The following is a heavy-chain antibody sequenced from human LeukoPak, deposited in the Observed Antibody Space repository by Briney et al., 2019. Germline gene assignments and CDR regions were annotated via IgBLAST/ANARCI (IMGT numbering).Heavy chain of an antibody. CDR2: INHSGST. CDR3: ARAAIAAAVQTPGWYFDL. CDR1: GGSFSGYY. V-gene: IGHV4-34*01. D-gene: IGHD6-13*01. Sequence: SETLSLTCAVYGGSFSGYYWSWIRQPPGKGLEWIGEINHSGSTNYNPSLKSRVTISVDTSKNQFSLKLSSVTAADTAVYYCARAAIAAAVQTPGWYFDLWGRGTLVTVSS. J-gene: IGHJ2*01.